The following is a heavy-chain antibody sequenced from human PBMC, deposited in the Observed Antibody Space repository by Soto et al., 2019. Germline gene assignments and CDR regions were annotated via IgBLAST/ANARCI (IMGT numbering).Heavy chain of an antibody. Sequence: QVQLQESGPGLVKPSGTLSLTCAVSSGSISSSNWWSWVRQPPGKGLEWIGEIYHSGSTNYNPSLKSRVTITVDKSKNLFSLKLSSVTAADTAVYYCASGYCSSTSCPRSFDYWGQGTLVTVSS. CDR1: SGSISSSNW. CDR3: ASGYCSSTSCPRSFDY. J-gene: IGHJ4*02. CDR2: IYHSGST. D-gene: IGHD2-2*03. V-gene: IGHV4-4*02.